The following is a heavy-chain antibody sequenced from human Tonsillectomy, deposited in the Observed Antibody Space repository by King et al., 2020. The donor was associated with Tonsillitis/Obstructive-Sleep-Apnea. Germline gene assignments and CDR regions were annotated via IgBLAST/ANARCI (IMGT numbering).Heavy chain of an antibody. D-gene: IGHD3-16*02. Sequence: VQLQESGPGLVKPSETLSLTCTVSGGSITSHYWSWIRQPPGKGLEWIGHIYYSGTTNYNPSLKSRVTMSVDTSKNQFSLKLTSVTAADTAGYYCARSELRGVIAASGPFDIWGQGTMVTVSS. CDR3: ARSELRGVIAASGPFDI. CDR1: GGSITSHY. CDR2: IYYSGTT. V-gene: IGHV4-59*11. J-gene: IGHJ3*02.